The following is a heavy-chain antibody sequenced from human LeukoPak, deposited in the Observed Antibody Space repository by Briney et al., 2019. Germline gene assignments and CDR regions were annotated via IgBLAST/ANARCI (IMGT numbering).Heavy chain of an antibody. CDR2: ISWNSGSR. J-gene: IGHJ6*03. V-gene: IGHV3-9*01. CDR3: AKSGGXXIVDYSYMDV. CDR1: GFTFDDYA. D-gene: IGHD2-21*01. Sequence: GRSLRLSCAASGFTFDDYAMHWVRQVPGKGLEWVPGISWNSGSRGYGDSVKGRFTISRDNAKNSLHLQMDSLTAEDTALYYCAKSGGXXIVDYSYMDVWGRGTTVTVSS.